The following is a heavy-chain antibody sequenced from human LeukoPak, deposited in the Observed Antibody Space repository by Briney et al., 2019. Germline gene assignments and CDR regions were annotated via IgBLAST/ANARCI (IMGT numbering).Heavy chain of an antibody. V-gene: IGHV3-74*03. CDR2: INTGGSST. CDR1: GFTFSSYW. CDR3: AREAYNWNFGEFDY. D-gene: IGHD1-7*01. Sequence: PGGSLRLSCAASGFTFSSYWMHWVRQAPGKGLVWVSRINTGGSSTTYADSVKGRFTISRDNAKNTLYLQMNSLRAEDTAVYYCAREAYNWNFGEFDYWGQGTLVTVSS. J-gene: IGHJ4*02.